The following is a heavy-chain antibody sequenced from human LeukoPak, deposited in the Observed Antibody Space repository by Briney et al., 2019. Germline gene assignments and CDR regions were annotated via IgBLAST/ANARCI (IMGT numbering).Heavy chain of an antibody. CDR3: ARDRLRYFDWLVHWCDP. J-gene: IGHJ5*02. CDR1: GYSISSGYY. V-gene: IGHV4-38-2*02. Sequence: SETLSLTCTVSGYSISSGYYWGWIRQPPGKGLEWIGSIYHSGSTYYNPSLKSRVTISVDTSKNQFSLKLSSVTAADTAVYYCARDRLRYFDWLVHWCDPWGQGTLVTVSS. D-gene: IGHD3-9*01. CDR2: IYHSGST.